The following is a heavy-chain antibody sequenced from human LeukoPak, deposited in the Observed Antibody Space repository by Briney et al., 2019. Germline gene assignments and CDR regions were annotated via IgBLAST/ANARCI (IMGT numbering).Heavy chain of an antibody. D-gene: IGHD2-2*01. J-gene: IGHJ5*02. CDR1: GGSISSGGYS. V-gene: IGHV4-30-2*01. CDR3: ARQVYCSSTSCSELDWFDP. CDR2: IYHSGST. Sequence: PSETLSLTCAVSGGSISSGGYSWSWIRQPPGKGLEWIGYIYHSGSTYYNPSLKSRVTISVDRSQNQFSLKLSSVTAADTAVYYCARQVYCSSTSCSELDWFDPWGQGTLVTVSS.